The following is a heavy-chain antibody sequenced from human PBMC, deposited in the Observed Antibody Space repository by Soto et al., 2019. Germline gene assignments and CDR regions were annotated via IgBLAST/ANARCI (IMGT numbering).Heavy chain of an antibody. CDR2: IIPIFGTA. D-gene: IGHD3-22*01. CDR1: GGTFSSYA. J-gene: IGHJ6*02. V-gene: IGHV1-69*13. CDR3: ARAGSHYYDSSGYTSKYYYYGMDV. Sequence: SVNVSCKASGGTFSSYAISWVRQAPGQGLEWMGGIIPIFGTANYAQKFQGRVTITADESTSTAYMELSSLRSEDTAVYYCARAGSHYYDSSGYTSKYYYYGMDVWGQGTTVTVSS.